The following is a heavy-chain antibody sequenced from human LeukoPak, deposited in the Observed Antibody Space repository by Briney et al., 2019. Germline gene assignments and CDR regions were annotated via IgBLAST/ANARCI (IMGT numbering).Heavy chain of an antibody. Sequence: AGGSLRLSCAASGFTFSSYAMSWVRQAPGTGLEWVSAIGGSGGSTYYADSVKGRFTISRDNSKNTLYLQMNSLEAEDTAEYYCARERNRAFDMWGQGTMVTVSS. CDR2: IGGSGGST. CDR1: GFTFSSYA. CDR3: ARERNRAFDM. J-gene: IGHJ3*02. D-gene: IGHD1-14*01. V-gene: IGHV3-23*01.